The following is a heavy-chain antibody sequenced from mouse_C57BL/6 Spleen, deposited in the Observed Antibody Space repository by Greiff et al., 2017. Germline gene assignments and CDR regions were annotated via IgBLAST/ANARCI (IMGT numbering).Heavy chain of an antibody. V-gene: IGHV7-3*01. CDR3: ARFPLYYGSSWGYVDY. CDR2: IRNKANGYTT. CDR1: GFTFTDYY. Sequence: DVHLVESGGGLVQPGGSLSLSCAASGFTFTDYYMSWVRQPPGQALEWLGFIRNKANGYTTEYSASVTGRFTISRDNSQSILYLQMNALRAEDSATYYCARFPLYYGSSWGYVDYWGQGTTLTVSS. J-gene: IGHJ2*01. D-gene: IGHD1-1*01.